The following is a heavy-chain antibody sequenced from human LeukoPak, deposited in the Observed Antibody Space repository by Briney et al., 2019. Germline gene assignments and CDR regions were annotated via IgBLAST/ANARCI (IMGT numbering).Heavy chain of an antibody. J-gene: IGHJ4*02. CDR3: ARDPGAYSSGWHLEDY. CDR2: IYYSGST. V-gene: IGHV4-39*07. D-gene: IGHD6-19*01. Sequence: PSETLSLTCTVSGGSISSSSYYWGWIRQPPGKGLEWIGSIYYSGSTYYNPSLKSRVTISVDTSKNQFSLKLSSVTAADTAVYYCARDPGAYSSGWHLEDYWGQGTLVTGSS. CDR1: GGSISSSSYY.